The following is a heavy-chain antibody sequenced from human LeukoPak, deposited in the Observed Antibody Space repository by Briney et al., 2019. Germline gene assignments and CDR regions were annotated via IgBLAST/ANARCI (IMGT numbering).Heavy chain of an antibody. CDR2: MNPNSGNT. CDR1: GYTSTSYD. J-gene: IGHJ6*03. D-gene: IGHD3-3*01. CDR3: ARGTLRRVTIFGVVPYYYYMDV. V-gene: IGHV1-8*03. Sequence: ASVKVSCKASGYTSTSYDINWVRQATGQGLEWMGWMNPNSGNTGYAQKFQGRVTITRNTSISTAYMELSSLRSEDTAVYYCARGTLRRVTIFGVVPYYYYMDVWGKGTTVTVSS.